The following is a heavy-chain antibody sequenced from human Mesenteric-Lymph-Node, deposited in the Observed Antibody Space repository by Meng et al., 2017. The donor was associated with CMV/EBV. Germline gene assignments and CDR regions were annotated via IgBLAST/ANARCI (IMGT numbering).Heavy chain of an antibody. CDR2: ISSSGSTI. D-gene: IGHD6-19*01. Sequence: GESLKISCAASGFTFSDYYMSWIRQAPGKGLEWVSYISSSGSTIYYADSVKGRFTISRDNAKNSLYLQMNSLRAEDTAVYYCARDYSSGWYDYWGQGTLVTVSS. V-gene: IGHV3-11*04. CDR1: GFTFSDYY. CDR3: ARDYSSGWYDY. J-gene: IGHJ4*02.